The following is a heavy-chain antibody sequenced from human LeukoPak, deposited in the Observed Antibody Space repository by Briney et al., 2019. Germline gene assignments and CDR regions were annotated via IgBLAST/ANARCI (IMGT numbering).Heavy chain of an antibody. CDR2: ISSTSSTI. CDR3: ARAAPYYYDSSGYSAFDS. CDR1: GFTFRSYS. D-gene: IGHD3-22*01. Sequence: SGGSLRLSCAAPGFTFRSYSMHWVRQAPGKGLEWVSYISSTSSTIYYADSVKGRSTIPRDNAKNSLYLQVNSLRDEDTAVYYCARAAPYYYDSSGYSAFDSWGQGTMVTVSA. J-gene: IGHJ3*02. V-gene: IGHV3-48*02.